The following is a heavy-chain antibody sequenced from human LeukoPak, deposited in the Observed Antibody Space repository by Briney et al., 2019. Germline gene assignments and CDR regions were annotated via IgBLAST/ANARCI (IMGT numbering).Heavy chain of an antibody. Sequence: PSETLSLTCTVSGESISGFYWSWIRQPPGKGLEWIGYIYYSGSTNYNPSLKSRVTISVDPSKNQFSLKLTSVTATDTAIYYCARTDSTFTLDYWGQGTLVTVSS. CDR1: GESISGFY. J-gene: IGHJ4*02. CDR3: ARTDSTFTLDY. D-gene: IGHD2-2*01. CDR2: IYYSGST. V-gene: IGHV4-59*08.